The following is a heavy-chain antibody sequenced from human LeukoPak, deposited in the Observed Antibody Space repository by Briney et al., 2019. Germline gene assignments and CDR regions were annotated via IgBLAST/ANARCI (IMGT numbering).Heavy chain of an antibody. CDR3: ARGRGVLRYFNWFDP. CDR1: GYSISSGHY. J-gene: IGHJ5*02. Sequence: SETLSLTCTVSGYSISSGHYWGWIRQPPGKGLEWIGSIYHSGSTYYNPSLKSRVAISVDTSKNQFSLKLSSVTAADTAVYYCARGRGVLRYFNWFDPWGQGTLVTVSS. V-gene: IGHV4-38-2*02. D-gene: IGHD3-9*01. CDR2: IYHSGST.